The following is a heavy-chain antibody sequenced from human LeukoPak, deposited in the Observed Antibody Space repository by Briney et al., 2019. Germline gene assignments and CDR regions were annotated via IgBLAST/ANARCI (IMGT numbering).Heavy chain of an antibody. Sequence: SETLSLTCGVYGGSFSGYYWSWIRQPPGKGLEWIGEINHSGSTNYNPSLKSRVNISVGTPKNQVSLKLSSVTAADTAVYYCASLRRRYYGSGSYYSLFDYWGQGTLVTVS. V-gene: IGHV4-34*01. J-gene: IGHJ4*02. CDR3: ASLRRRYYGSGSYYSLFDY. CDR2: INHSGST. CDR1: GGSFSGYY. D-gene: IGHD3-10*01.